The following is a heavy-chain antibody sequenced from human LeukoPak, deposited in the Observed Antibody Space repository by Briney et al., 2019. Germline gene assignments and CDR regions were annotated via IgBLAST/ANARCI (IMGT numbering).Heavy chain of an antibody. CDR1: RYTFTGYY. V-gene: IGHV1-18*04. Sequence: ASVKVSCKASRYTFTGYYMHWVRQAPGQGLEWMGWISAYNGNTNYAQKLQGRVTMTTDTSTSTAYMELRSLRSDDTAVYYCARASGYYDSSGYWGYYFDYWGQGTLVTVSS. CDR2: ISAYNGNT. CDR3: ARASGYYDSSGYWGYYFDY. D-gene: IGHD3-22*01. J-gene: IGHJ4*02.